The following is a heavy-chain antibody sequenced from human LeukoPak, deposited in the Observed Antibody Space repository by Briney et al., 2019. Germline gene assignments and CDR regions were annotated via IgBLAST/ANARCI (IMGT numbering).Heavy chain of an antibody. CDR1: GYSITSSSW. Sequence: SDTLSLTCAVSGYSITSSSWWGWIRQPPGKGLEWIGYIYHSGTTYYNPSLQSRVTMSVDTSKNQFSLELSSMTAVDTAVYYCARKENVYYYFDYWGQGTLVTVSS. CDR2: IYHSGTT. D-gene: IGHD3-10*01. V-gene: IGHV4-28*01. J-gene: IGHJ4*02. CDR3: ARKENVYYYFDY.